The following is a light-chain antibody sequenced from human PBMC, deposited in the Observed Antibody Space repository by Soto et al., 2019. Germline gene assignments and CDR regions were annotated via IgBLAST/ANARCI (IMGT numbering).Light chain of an antibody. CDR2: AAA. CDR3: PLT. V-gene: IGKV1-6*02. Sequence: AIQMAQSPSSLSASVGDRVTITCRASQGIGNDVGWFQQKPGKAPKLLIYAAATLQSGVPSRFSGSRSGTDFTLTISSLQPEDFATYNYPLTFGGGTKVEIK. CDR1: QGIGND. J-gene: IGKJ4*01.